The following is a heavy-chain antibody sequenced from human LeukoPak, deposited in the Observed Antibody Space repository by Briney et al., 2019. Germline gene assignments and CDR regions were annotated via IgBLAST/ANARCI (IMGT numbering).Heavy chain of an antibody. V-gene: IGHV3-7*01. J-gene: IGHJ4*02. Sequence: QAGGSLRLSCAASGFRFNTYWMSWVRQAPGKGLEWVANIKQDGNEKYYADSVKGRFTISRDNGKDSLDLQMNSLRADDTAVYYCARGRISSPQPLVLDYWGQGTLVTVSS. CDR1: GFRFNTYW. D-gene: IGHD3-3*02. CDR2: IKQDGNEK. CDR3: ARGRISSPQPLVLDY.